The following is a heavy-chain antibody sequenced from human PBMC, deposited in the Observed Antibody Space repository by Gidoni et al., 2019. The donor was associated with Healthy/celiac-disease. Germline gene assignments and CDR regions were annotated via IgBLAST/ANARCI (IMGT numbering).Heavy chain of an antibody. Sequence: EVQLVESGGGLVQPGGSQRLSCAASGFPFSSYWMSWVRQAPGKGLEWVANIKQDGSEKYYVDSVKGRFTISRDNAKNSLYLQMNSLRAEDTAVYYCARVLSDYDFWTDGMDVWGQGTTVTVSS. D-gene: IGHD3-3*01. V-gene: IGHV3-7*03. CDR3: ARVLSDYDFWTDGMDV. CDR1: GFPFSSYW. J-gene: IGHJ6*02. CDR2: IKQDGSEK.